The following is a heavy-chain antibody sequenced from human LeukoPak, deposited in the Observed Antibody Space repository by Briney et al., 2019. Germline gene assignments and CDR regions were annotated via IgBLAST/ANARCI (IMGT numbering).Heavy chain of an antibody. Sequence: RPGGSLRLSCAASGFIFSSYDMSWVRQAPGKGLEGVSAISASGGGTHYADSVKGRFTISRDNSKNTLYLQMNSLRAEDTALYYCAKDAAVAGHYLDCWGQGTLVTVSS. CDR2: ISASGGGT. CDR1: GFIFSSYD. CDR3: AKDAAVAGHYLDC. J-gene: IGHJ4*02. V-gene: IGHV3-23*01. D-gene: IGHD6-19*01.